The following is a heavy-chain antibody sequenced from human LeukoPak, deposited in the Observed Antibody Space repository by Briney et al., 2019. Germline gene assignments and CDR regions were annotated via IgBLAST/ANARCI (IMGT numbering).Heavy chain of an antibody. Sequence: GGSLRLFCAASGFTFSSYAMKWVRQAPGKGLEGVSGISDSGGATYYVDSVKGRFTISRDNSKNTVYLQMNSLRAEDTAVYYCAKPVSDQLLCSNDYWGQGTLVTVSS. CDR3: AKPVSDQLLCSNDY. J-gene: IGHJ4*02. D-gene: IGHD2-2*01. V-gene: IGHV3-23*01. CDR1: GFTFSSYA. CDR2: ISDSGGAT.